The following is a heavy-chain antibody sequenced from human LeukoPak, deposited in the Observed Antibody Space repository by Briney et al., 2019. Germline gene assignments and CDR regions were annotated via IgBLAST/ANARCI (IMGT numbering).Heavy chain of an antibody. CDR3: ARGRQLAGPAP. CDR2: ISSSSSYI. J-gene: IGHJ5*02. Sequence: GGSLRLSCEASGFTFSSYSMSWVRQAPGKGLEWVSSISSSSSYIYYADSVKGRFTISRDNAKNSLYLQMNSLRAEDTAVYYCARGRQLAGPAPWGQGTLVTVSS. V-gene: IGHV3-21*01. D-gene: IGHD6-6*01. CDR1: GFTFSSYS.